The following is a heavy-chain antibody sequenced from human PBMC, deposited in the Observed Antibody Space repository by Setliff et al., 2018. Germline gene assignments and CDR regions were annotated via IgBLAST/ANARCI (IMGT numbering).Heavy chain of an antibody. CDR1: GYTLTNYY. J-gene: IGHJ5*02. CDR3: ARGGSGRWYEWNWFDP. CDR2: FDPEDGET. Sequence: RASVKVSCKASGYTLTNYYMHWVRQAPGKGLEWMGGFDPEDGETIYAQKFQGRVTMTEDTSTDTAYMELNSLRAEDTAVYYCARGGSGRWYEWNWFDPWGQGTLVTVSS. V-gene: IGHV1-24*01. D-gene: IGHD6-13*01.